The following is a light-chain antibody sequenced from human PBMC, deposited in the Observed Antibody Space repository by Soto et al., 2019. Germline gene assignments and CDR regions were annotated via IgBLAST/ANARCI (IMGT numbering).Light chain of an antibody. V-gene: IGKV3-15*01. J-gene: IGKJ1*01. Sequence: EIVMTQSPATLSVSPGERATLSCRASQSVSSNLAWYQQKPGQAPRLLIYGASTRATGIPARFSGSGSGTEFTLTISSLQSEDFAVYYCQQYNNWPPEWTFGQGTKVELK. CDR2: GAS. CDR3: QQYNNWPPEWT. CDR1: QSVSSN.